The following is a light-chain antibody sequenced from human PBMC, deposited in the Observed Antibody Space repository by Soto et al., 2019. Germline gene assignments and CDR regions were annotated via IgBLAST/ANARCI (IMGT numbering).Light chain of an antibody. CDR3: QSYDSSLGALYV. CDR1: SSNIGAGYD. J-gene: IGLJ1*01. Sequence: QAVVTQPPSVSGAPGQRVTISCTGSSSNIGAGYDVHWYQQLPGTAPKLLIYGNSNRPSGVPDRFSGSKSGTSASLAITGLQAEDEADYYCQSYDSSLGALYVFGTGTKLTVL. V-gene: IGLV1-40*01. CDR2: GNS.